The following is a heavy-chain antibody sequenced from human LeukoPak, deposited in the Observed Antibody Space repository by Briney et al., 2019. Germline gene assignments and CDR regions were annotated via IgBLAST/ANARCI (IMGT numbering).Heavy chain of an antibody. CDR1: GFTFSSYE. V-gene: IGHV3-48*03. J-gene: IGHJ6*02. Sequence: PGGSLRLSCAASGFTFSSYEMNWVRQAPGKGLEWVSYISSSGSTIYYADSVKGRFTISRDNAKNSLYLQMNSLRAEDTAVYYCARDNGEYNWNYGHYYYGMDVWGQGTTVTVSS. CDR2: ISSSGSTI. CDR3: ARDNGEYNWNYGHYYYGMDV. D-gene: IGHD1-7*01.